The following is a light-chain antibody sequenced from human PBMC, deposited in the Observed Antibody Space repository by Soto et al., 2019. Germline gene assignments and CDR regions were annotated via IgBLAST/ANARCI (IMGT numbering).Light chain of an antibody. CDR3: QQYGSSGT. Sequence: EIALTQSPATLSLSPGERATLSCRASQSVSSYLAWCQQKPGQAPRLLIYAASNRATGIPARFSGSGSGTDFTLTISRLEPEDFAVYYCQQYGSSGTFGQGTKVDIK. CDR2: AAS. CDR1: QSVSSY. J-gene: IGKJ1*01. V-gene: IGKV3-20*01.